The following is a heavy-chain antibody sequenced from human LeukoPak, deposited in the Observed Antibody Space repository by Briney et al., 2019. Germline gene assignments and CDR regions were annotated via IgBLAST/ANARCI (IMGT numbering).Heavy chain of an antibody. V-gene: IGHV4-31*03. CDR3: ARGYSSGLDY. D-gene: IGHD6-19*01. CDR1: GGSISSGGYY. CDR2: IYYSGST. Sequence: SETLSLTCTVSGGSISSGGYYWSWIRQHPGKGLEWIGYIYYSGSTYYNPSLKSRVTISVDTSKNQFSLKLSSVTAADTAVYYRARGYSSGLDYWGQGALVTVSS. J-gene: IGHJ4*02.